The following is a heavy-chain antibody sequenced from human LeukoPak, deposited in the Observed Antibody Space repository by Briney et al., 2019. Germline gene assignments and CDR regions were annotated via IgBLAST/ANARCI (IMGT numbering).Heavy chain of an antibody. D-gene: IGHD1-14*01. Sequence: GGSLRLSCEASGFIFNEYAMHWVRPAPGKGLEWISGITWNGNTRDYADSVRGRFTISRDNAKNSLYLQISSLKVEDTAFYYCAKGAVPRNRFTWFDPWGQGTLVTVSS. CDR1: GFIFNEYA. CDR3: AKGAVPRNRFTWFDP. J-gene: IGHJ5*02. CDR2: ITWNGNTR. V-gene: IGHV3-9*01.